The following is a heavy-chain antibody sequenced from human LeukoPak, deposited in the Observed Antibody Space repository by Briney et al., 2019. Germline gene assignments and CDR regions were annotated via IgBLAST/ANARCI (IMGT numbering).Heavy chain of an antibody. J-gene: IGHJ4*02. V-gene: IGHV3-7*01. CDR3: ARWGWTTGWDY. CDR2: IKQDGSEK. CDR1: GFNFNTHW. Sequence: QPGGSLRLSCAASGFNFNTHWMSWVRQAPGRGLEWVANIKQDGSEKLYVDSLKGRFTISRDNAKNLLYLQMNSLRAEDTAVYYCARWGWTTGWDYWGQGTLVTVSS. D-gene: IGHD6-19*01.